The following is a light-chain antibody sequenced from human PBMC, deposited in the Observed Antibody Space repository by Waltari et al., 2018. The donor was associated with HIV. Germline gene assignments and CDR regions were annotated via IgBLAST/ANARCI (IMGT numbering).Light chain of an antibody. Sequence: QPVLTQLPSMCGTPGQTGTISCSGSNSNIGSSSMYWYQHLPGTTPRLLIYSNNERPSGVPDRFSGSQSGTSASLTISGLRSEDEADYYCSTWDESQSFQVFGGGTKVTVL. CDR2: SNN. V-gene: IGLV1-47*01. CDR1: NSNIGSSS. J-gene: IGLJ3*02. CDR3: STWDESQSFQV.